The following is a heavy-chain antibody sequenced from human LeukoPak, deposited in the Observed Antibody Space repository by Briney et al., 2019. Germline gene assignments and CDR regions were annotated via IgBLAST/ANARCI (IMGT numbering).Heavy chain of an antibody. CDR2: INHSGST. CDR1: GGSFSGYY. J-gene: IGHJ1*01. Sequence: SEALSLTCAVYGGSFSGYYWSWIRQPPGKGLEWIGEINHSGSTNYNPSLKSRVTISVDTSKNQFSLKLSSVTAADTAVYYCARGGGRGSYYSPEYFQHWGQGTLVTVSS. CDR3: ARGGGRGSYYSPEYFQH. D-gene: IGHD1-26*01. V-gene: IGHV4-34*01.